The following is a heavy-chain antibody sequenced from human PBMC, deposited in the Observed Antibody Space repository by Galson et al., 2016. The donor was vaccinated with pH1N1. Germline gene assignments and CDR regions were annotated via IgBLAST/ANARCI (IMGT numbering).Heavy chain of an antibody. CDR3: AHREVMITNAFDF. CDR2: IYWDDDK. V-gene: IGHV2-5*08. CDR1: GFSINSSGMG. Sequence: PALVTPTQTLTLTCTFSGFSINSSGMGVGWIRQPPGQALEWLAVIYWDDDKRYSLSLKSRLTISKDTSKNQVVLTMTNMDPVDAGTYYCAHREVMITNAFDFWGRGTMVTVSS. D-gene: IGHD3-10*01. J-gene: IGHJ3*01.